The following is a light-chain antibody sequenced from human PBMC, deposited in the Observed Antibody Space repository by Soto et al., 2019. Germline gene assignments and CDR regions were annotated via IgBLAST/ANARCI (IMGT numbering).Light chain of an antibody. CDR3: QQYDNSPPWT. J-gene: IGKJ1*01. Sequence: EIVLTQSPGTLSLSPGERATLSCRASQSVSSSYLAWYQQKPGQAPRLLIYGASIRATGIPDRFSGSGSGTDFTLSIARLEPEDFAVYYCQQYDNSPPWTFGQGTKVEIK. CDR2: GAS. V-gene: IGKV3-20*01. CDR1: QSVSSSY.